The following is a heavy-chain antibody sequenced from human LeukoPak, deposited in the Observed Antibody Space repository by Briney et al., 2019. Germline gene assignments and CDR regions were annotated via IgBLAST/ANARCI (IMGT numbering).Heavy chain of an antibody. V-gene: IGHV1-18*01. CDR1: GYTFTSYG. CDR2: ISAYNGNT. J-gene: IGHJ6*03. D-gene: IGHD2-21*02. CDR3: ARDQPLELLSVGDWNMDV. Sequence: ASVKVSCRASGYTFTSYGISWVRQAPGQGLEWMGWISAYNGNTNYAQKLQGRVTMTRDTSISTAYMELSRLRSDDTAVYYCARDQPLELLSVGDWNMDVWGKGTTVTVSS.